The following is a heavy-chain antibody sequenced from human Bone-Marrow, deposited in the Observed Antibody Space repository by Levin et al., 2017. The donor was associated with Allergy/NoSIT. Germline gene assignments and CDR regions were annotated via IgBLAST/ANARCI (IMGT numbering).Heavy chain of an antibody. J-gene: IGHJ5*02. CDR1: GFTFGDYA. CDR2: IRSKAYGGTT. V-gene: IGHV3-49*03. D-gene: IGHD6-19*01. CDR3: TRDGSGWFSGSSWFDP. Sequence: GGSLRLSCTASGFTFGDYAMSWFRQAPGKGLEWVGFIRSKAYGGTTEYAASVKGRFTISRDDSKSIAYLQMNSLKTEDTAVYYCTRDGSGWFSGSSWFDPWGQGTLVTVSS.